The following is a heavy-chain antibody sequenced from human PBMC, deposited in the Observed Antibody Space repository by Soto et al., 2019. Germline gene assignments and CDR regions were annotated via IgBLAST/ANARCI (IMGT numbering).Heavy chain of an antibody. CDR1: GFTFSDYS. CDR3: ARDAGSWGY. Sequence: EVQLVESGGGLVQPGGSLRLSCAASGFTFSDYSMDWVRQAPGKGLEWVSYISSSSSTIYYADSVKGRFTSSRDNAKNSLYLQMNSLGDEDTAVYYCARDAGSWGYWGQGTLVTVSS. D-gene: IGHD3-10*01. J-gene: IGHJ4*02. V-gene: IGHV3-48*02. CDR2: ISSSSSTI.